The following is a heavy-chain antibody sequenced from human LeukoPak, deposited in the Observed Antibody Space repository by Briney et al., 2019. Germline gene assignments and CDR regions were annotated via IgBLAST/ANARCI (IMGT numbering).Heavy chain of an antibody. J-gene: IGHJ3*02. Sequence: SETLSLTCTVSGGSISSSSYYWGCIRQPPGKGLECIGSIYYSGSTYYNPSLKSRVTISVDTSKNQFSLKLSSVTAADTAVYYCARDYGGNSDAFDIWGQGTMVTVSS. CDR2: IYYSGST. CDR1: GGSISSSSYY. CDR3: ARDYGGNSDAFDI. D-gene: IGHD4-23*01. V-gene: IGHV4-39*07.